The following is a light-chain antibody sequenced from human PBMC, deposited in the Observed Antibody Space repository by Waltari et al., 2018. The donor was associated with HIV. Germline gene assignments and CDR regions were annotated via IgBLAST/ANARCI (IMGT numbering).Light chain of an antibody. CDR3: QQYNNWPRYT. CDR1: QSLSSSY. V-gene: IGKV3-20*01. CDR2: GAS. J-gene: IGKJ2*01. Sequence: ESVLTQSPGTLSLSPGERATLSCRASQSLSSSYLGWYQQKPGQAPRLLIYGASSRATGIPDRFSGSGSGTDFTLTISRLEPEDFAVYYCQQYNNWPRYTFGQGTKLEIK.